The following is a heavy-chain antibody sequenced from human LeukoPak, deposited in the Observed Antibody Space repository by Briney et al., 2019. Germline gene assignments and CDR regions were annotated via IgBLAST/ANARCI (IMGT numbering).Heavy chain of an antibody. D-gene: IGHD6-13*01. V-gene: IGHV4-34*01. J-gene: IGHJ5*02. CDR1: GGSFSGYY. CDR3: ARDTSSSWYGWAGWFDP. CDR2: INHSGST. Sequence: PSETLSLTCAVYGGSFSGYYWSWIRQPPGKGLEWIGEINHSGSTNYNPSLKSRVTISVDTSKNQFSLKLSSVTAADTAVYHCARDTSSSWYGWAGWFDPWGQGTLVTVSS.